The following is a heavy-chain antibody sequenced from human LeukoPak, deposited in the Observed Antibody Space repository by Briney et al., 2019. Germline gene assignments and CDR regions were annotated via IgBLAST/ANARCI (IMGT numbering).Heavy chain of an antibody. CDR2: ITGDGHIT. J-gene: IGHJ4*02. CDR1: GFTFDDYS. CDR3: ARDIRGSSS. V-gene: IGHV3-43*01. D-gene: IGHD3-10*01. Sequence: GGSLRLSCAASGFTFDDYSMHWVRQAPGKGLEWVSLITGDGHITYYADSVKGRFTISRDNIKNSLYLQMSSLRTEDTALYYCARDIRGSSSWGQGTLVTVSS.